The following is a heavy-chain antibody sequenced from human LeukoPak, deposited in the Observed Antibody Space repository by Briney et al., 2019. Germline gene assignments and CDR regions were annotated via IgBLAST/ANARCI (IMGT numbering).Heavy chain of an antibody. CDR2: ISAYNGNT. V-gene: IGHV1-18*01. D-gene: IGHD1-26*01. CDR3: ARFSGGSYSPSY. Sequence: ASVKVSCKASGYTFTSYGISWVRQAPGQGLEWMGWISAYNGNTNYAQKLQGRVTMTTDTSTSTDYLELRSLSSDATAVYYCARFSGGSYSPSYWGQGTLVTVSS. CDR1: GYTFTSYG. J-gene: IGHJ4*02.